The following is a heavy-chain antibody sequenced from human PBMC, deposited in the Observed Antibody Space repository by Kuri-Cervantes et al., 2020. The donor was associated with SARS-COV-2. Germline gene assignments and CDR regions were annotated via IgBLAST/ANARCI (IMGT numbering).Heavy chain of an antibody. J-gene: IGHJ1*01. CDR2: INWNGGST. V-gene: IGHV3-20*04. CDR3: AREYSGSYYVLGLTEYFQH. Sequence: GESLKISCAASGFTFDDYGMSWVRQAPGKGLEWVSGINWNGGSTGYADSVKGRFTISRDNAKNSLYLQMNSLRAEDTALYYCAREYSGSYYVLGLTEYFQHWGQGTLVTVSS. CDR1: GFTFDDYG. D-gene: IGHD1-26*01.